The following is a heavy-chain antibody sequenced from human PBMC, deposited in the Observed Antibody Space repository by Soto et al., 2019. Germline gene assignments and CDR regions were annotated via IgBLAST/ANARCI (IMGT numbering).Heavy chain of an antibody. J-gene: IGHJ6*02. CDR2: INPSGGST. V-gene: IGHV1-46*01. D-gene: IGHD3-22*01. CDR3: ARDAGPYYYDSSGYYYASYYYYGMDV. CDR1: GYTFTSYY. Sequence: GASVKVSCKASGYTFTSYYMHWVRQAPGQGLEWMGIINPSGGSTSYAQKFQGRVTMTRDTSTSTVYMELSSLRSEDTAVYYCARDAGPYYYDSSGYYYASYYYYGMDVWGQGTTVTVSS.